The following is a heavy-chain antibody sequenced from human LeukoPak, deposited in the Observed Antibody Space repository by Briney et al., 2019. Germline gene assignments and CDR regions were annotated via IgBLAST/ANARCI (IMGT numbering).Heavy chain of an antibody. CDR1: GYSFTSYG. V-gene: IGHV1-18*01. CDR2: ISAYNGNT. Sequence: GASVKVSCKASGYSFTSYGIIWVRQAPGQGLEWMGWISAYNGNTNYAQKLQGRVTMTTDTSTSTAYMELRSLRSDDTAVYYCAIGNSELGIDYWGQGTLVTVSS. J-gene: IGHJ4*02. CDR3: AIGNSELGIDY. D-gene: IGHD7-27*01.